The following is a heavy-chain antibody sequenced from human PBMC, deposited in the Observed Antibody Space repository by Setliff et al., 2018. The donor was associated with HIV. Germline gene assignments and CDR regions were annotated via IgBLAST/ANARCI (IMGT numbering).Heavy chain of an antibody. CDR2: MNPDSGNT. J-gene: IGHJ6*03. D-gene: IGHD2-15*01. V-gene: IGHV1-8*03. CDR3: ARTRSGGSSVYYYYYMDV. CDR1: GYSFTTYG. Sequence: ASVKVSCKASGYSFTTYGISWVRQATGQGLEWMGWMNPDSGNTGSAQNFRGRLTITWNTSISTACMELGSLGFDDTAVYFCARTRSGGSSVYYYYYMDVWGQGTAVTVSS.